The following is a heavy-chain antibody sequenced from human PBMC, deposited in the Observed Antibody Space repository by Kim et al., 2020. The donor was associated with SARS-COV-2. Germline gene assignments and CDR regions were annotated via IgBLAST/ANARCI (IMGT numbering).Heavy chain of an antibody. Sequence: ASVKVSCKASGYRFNSNKMHWVRQAPGQGLEWMGIITPIDGFTVYAQNLQGRFTVTRDTSTTTVYMELSSLRSDDTAVYYCARDNIDWAFDIWGQGTMVIVSS. J-gene: IGHJ3*02. CDR1: GYRFNSNK. D-gene: IGHD2-21*01. V-gene: IGHV1-46*02. CDR3: ARDNIDWAFDI. CDR2: ITPIDGFT.